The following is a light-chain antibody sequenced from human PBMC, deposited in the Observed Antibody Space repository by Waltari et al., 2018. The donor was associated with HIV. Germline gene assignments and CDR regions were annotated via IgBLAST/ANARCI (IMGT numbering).Light chain of an antibody. CDR1: QDISNY. Sequence: DIQMTQSPSSLSASVGDTVTMTCRASQDISNYIAWYQHKPGRSPYLLIYGASTLQSGVPPRFRGSGSGTNFTLTINDLQPEDIATYYCQLYFSAPLSFGGGTRVDFK. V-gene: IGKV1-27*01. J-gene: IGKJ4*01. CDR3: QLYFSAPLS. CDR2: GAS.